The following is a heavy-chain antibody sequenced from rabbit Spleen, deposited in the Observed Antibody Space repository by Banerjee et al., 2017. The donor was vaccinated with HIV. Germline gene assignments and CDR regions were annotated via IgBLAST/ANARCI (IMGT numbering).Heavy chain of an antibody. Sequence: QSLEESGGGLVQPEGSLTLTCTASGFSFSSNYYMCWVRQAPGKGLEWVACAYAGSSGSTYSATWAKGRFTISKTSSTTVTLQMTSLTAADTVTYFCARDVGTSFSTYGMDLWGPGTLVTVS. CDR2: AYAGSSGST. CDR1: GFSFSSNYY. J-gene: IGHJ6*01. CDR3: ARDVGTSFSTYGMDL. D-gene: IGHD8-1*01. V-gene: IGHV1S40*01.